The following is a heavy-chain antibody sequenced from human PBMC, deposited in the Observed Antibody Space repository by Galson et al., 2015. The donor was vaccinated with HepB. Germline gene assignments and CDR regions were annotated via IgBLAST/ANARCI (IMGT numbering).Heavy chain of an antibody. D-gene: IGHD2-2*01. J-gene: IGHJ3*02. Sequence: SVKVSCKASGYTFSSSGISWVRQAPGQGLEWMGWISAYNGNTKFAQKVQGRVTMTTDTSTSTAYMELRSLRSDDTAVYYCARRGYCSSTSCYAKDDAFDIWGQGTMVTVSS. CDR1: GYTFSSSG. CDR2: ISAYNGNT. CDR3: ARRGYCSSTSCYAKDDAFDI. V-gene: IGHV1-18*01.